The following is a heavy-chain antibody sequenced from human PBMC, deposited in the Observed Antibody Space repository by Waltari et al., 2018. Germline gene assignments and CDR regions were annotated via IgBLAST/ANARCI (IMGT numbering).Heavy chain of an antibody. V-gene: IGHV4-39*01. D-gene: IGHD3-10*01. CDR2: IYYSGST. CDR3: ARLHGSGNYAFDI. J-gene: IGHJ3*02. CDR1: GGSISSSSYY. Sequence: QLQLQESGPGLVKPSETLSLTCTVSGGSISSSSYYWGWIRQPPGKGLEWIGSIYYSGSTYYTPSLTSRVTISEDTSKIQFSLKLSSGTAADTAVYYCARLHGSGNYAFDIWGQGTMVTVSS.